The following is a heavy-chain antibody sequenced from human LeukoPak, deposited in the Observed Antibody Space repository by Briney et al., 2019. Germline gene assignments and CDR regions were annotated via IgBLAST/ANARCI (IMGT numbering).Heavy chain of an antibody. Sequence: PETLSLTCAVYGGSFGGYYWSWIRQPPGKGLEWIGEINHSGSTNYNPSLKSRVTISVDTSKNQFSLKLSSVTAADTAVYYCARDPYVRNWNYGRGFDPWGQGTLVTVSS. CDR3: ARDPYVRNWNYGRGFDP. CDR2: INHSGST. V-gene: IGHV4-34*01. D-gene: IGHD1-7*01. J-gene: IGHJ5*02. CDR1: GGSFGGYY.